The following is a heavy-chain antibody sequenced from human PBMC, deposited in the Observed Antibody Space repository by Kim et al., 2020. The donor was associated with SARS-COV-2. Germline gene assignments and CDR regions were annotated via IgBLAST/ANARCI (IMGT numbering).Heavy chain of an antibody. CDR3: ARGITMVRGADV. D-gene: IGHD3-10*01. J-gene: IGHJ6*04. Sequence: KGAINISRDNAKNSLYLQMTSLRAEDTAVYYCARGITMVRGADVWGKGTTVTVSS. V-gene: IGHV3-11*06.